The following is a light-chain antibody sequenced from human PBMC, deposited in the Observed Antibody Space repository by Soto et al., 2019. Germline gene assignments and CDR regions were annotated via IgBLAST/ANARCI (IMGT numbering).Light chain of an antibody. CDR1: SSDVGGYNY. CDR3: CAYAGSYTFDVV. V-gene: IGLV2-11*01. Sequence: QSALTQPRSVSGSPGQSVTISCTGTSSDVGGYNYVSWYQQHPGKDPKLIIYDVSERPSGVPDRFSGSKSGNTASLTISGLQAEDEAEYYCCAYAGSYTFDVVFGGGTKLTVL. J-gene: IGLJ2*01. CDR2: DVS.